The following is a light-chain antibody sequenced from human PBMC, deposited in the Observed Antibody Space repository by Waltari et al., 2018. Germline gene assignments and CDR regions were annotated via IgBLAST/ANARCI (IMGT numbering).Light chain of an antibody. CDR2: GAS. V-gene: IGKV3-15*01. J-gene: IGKJ1*01. Sequence: EIVMTQSPATLSVSPGERATLSCRASQSVSSNLAWYQQKPGQAPRLLIYGASTRATGIPARFSGSGSGTECTLTISSLQSEDFAVYDCQQYNNWPPGTFGQGTKVEIK. CDR1: QSVSSN. CDR3: QQYNNWPPGT.